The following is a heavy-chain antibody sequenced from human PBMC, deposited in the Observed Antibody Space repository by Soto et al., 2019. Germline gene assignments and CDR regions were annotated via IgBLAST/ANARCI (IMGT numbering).Heavy chain of an antibody. CDR2: IYYSGST. D-gene: IGHD3-3*01. CDR3: ATSITIFGVAPPLSWFDP. J-gene: IGHJ5*02. Sequence: QVQLQESGPGLVKPSQTLSLTCTVSGGSISSGDYYWSWIRQPPGKGLEWIGYIYYSGSTYYNPSLKSRVTISVDTSKNQFSLKLSSVTAADTAVYYCATSITIFGVAPPLSWFDPWGQGTLVTVSS. CDR1: GGSISSGDYY. V-gene: IGHV4-30-4*01.